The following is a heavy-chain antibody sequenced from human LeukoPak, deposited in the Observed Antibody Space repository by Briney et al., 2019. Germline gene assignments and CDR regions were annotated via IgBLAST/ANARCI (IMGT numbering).Heavy chain of an antibody. CDR2: VAYSGST. Sequence: SETLSLTCTVSNGSISSHYWSWIRQSPGKGLEWIGYVAYSGSTNYNPSHKSRVTISLDTSKSQFSLKLSSVTAADTAVYYCARTVSGYYFNAWGPGTLVTVSS. V-gene: IGHV4-59*11. J-gene: IGHJ5*02. D-gene: IGHD5-12*01. CDR1: NGSISSHY. CDR3: ARTVSGYYFNA.